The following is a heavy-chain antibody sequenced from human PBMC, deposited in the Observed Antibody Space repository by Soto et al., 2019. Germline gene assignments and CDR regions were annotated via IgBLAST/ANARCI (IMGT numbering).Heavy chain of an antibody. CDR3: AKPILVGATTAQWFDP. J-gene: IGHJ5*02. Sequence: GGSLRLSCAASGFTFSTYWMSCVRQVPGKGLEWVANIKQDGSEKYYVDSVKGRFTISRDNSKNTLYLQMNSLRAEDTAVYYCAKPILVGATTAQWFDPWGQGTLVTVSS. CDR2: IKQDGSEK. V-gene: IGHV3-7*01. D-gene: IGHD1-26*01. CDR1: GFTFSTYW.